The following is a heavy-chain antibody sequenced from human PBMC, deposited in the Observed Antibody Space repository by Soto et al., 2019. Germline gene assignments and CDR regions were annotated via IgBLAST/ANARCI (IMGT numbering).Heavy chain of an antibody. D-gene: IGHD2-21*01. CDR3: ASPGDTKRNHYYYYGMAV. CDR2: IIPIFGTA. V-gene: IGHV1-69*13. J-gene: IGHJ6*02. CDR1: GGTFSSYA. Sequence: VKVSCKASGGTFSSYAISWVRRAPGQGLEWMGGIIPIFGTANYAQKFQGRVTITADESTSTAYMELSSLRSEDTAVYYCASPGDTKRNHYYYYGMAVWGQGTTVTVSS.